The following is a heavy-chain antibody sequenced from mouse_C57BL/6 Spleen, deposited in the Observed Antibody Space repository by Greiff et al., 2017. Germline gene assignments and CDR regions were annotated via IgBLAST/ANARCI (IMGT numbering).Heavy chain of an antibody. J-gene: IGHJ4*01. D-gene: IGHD1-1*01. Sequence: QVQLKQSGAELAKPGASVKLSCKASGYTFTSYWMPWVKPRPGQGLEWIGYINPSSGYTKYNQKFKDKATLTADKSSSTAYMQLSSLTYEDSAVYYCARAPVVEPYGMDYWGQGTSVTVSS. CDR2: INPSSGYT. CDR1: GYTFTSYW. V-gene: IGHV1-7*01. CDR3: ARAPVVEPYGMDY.